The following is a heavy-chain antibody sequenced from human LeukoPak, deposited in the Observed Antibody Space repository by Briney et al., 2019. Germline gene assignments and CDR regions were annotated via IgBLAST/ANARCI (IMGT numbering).Heavy chain of an antibody. CDR3: ARSSGYYGGDMDV. CDR1: GGSISSSSYY. CDR2: MYYSGST. V-gene: IGHV4-39*01. J-gene: IGHJ6*03. Sequence: PSETLPITCTVSGGSISSSSYYWGWIRQPPGKGLEWIGSMYYSGSTYYNPSLKSRVTMSVDTSKNQFSLKLSSVTAADTAVYYCARSSGYYGGDMDVWGKGTTVSVS. D-gene: IGHD3-22*01.